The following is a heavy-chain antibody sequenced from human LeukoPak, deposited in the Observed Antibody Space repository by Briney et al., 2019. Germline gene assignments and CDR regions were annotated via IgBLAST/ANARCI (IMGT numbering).Heavy chain of an antibody. CDR2: ISYDGSNK. J-gene: IGHJ4*02. CDR1: GFTFSSYA. CDR3: ARDEAQGFGEPNFDY. V-gene: IGHV3-30-3*01. Sequence: GGSLRLSCAASGFTFSSYAMHWVRQAPGKGLEWVAVISYDGSNKYYADSVKGRFTISRDNSKDTLYLQMNSLRTEDTAVYYCARDEAQGFGEPNFDYWGQGTLVTVSS. D-gene: IGHD3-10*01.